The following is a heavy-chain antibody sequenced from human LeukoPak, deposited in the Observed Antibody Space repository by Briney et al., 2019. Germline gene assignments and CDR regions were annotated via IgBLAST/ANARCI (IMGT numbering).Heavy chain of an antibody. V-gene: IGHV4-59*01. D-gene: IGHD2-15*01. CDR3: AGATVADYYFDY. CDR1: GGSISSYY. J-gene: IGHJ4*02. CDR2: IYYSGST. Sequence: SETLSLTCTVSGGSISSYYWSWIRQPPGKGLEWIGYIYYSGSTNYNPSLKSRVTISVDTSKNQFSLKLSSVTAADTAVYYCAGATVADYYFDYWGQGTLVTVSS.